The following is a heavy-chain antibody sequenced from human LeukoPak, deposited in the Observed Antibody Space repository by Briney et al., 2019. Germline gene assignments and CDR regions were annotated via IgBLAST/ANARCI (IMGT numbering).Heavy chain of an antibody. CDR2: ITTSDGNT. J-gene: IGHJ4*02. Sequence: GGSLRLSCAASGFTFSSYTMSWVRQAPGKGLEWVSTITTSDGNTYYADSVKGRFTISRDNSKNTLYLQMNSLRAEDTAVYYCARSQPRIAAAGTVDYWGQGTLVTVSS. CDR3: ARSQPRIAAAGTVDY. V-gene: IGHV3-23*01. D-gene: IGHD6-13*01. CDR1: GFTFSSYT.